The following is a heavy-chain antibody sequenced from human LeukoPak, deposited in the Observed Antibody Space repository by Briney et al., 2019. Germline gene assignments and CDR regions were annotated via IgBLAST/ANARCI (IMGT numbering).Heavy chain of an antibody. CDR2: SHFTGAS. V-gene: IGHV4-59*01. D-gene: IGHD5-12*01. CDR3: ARAYSDYGNDAFDI. CDR1: GGSISEYH. J-gene: IGHJ3*02. Sequence: SETLSLTCTVSGGSISEYHWTWIRQPPGKAPEWIGYSHFTGASNYNPSLKGRVTISLDTSKNQFSLKLSSVTAADTAIYYCARAYSDYGNDAFDIWGRGTKVTVS.